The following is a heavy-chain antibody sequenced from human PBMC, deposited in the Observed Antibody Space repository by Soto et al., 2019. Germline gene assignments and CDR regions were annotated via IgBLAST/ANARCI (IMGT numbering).Heavy chain of an antibody. CDR3: AKKVTIYAVDPADY. J-gene: IGHJ4*02. CDR1: GFSFSDFG. CDR2: ISASGDAT. D-gene: IGHD3-3*01. Sequence: GGSLRLSCAASGFSFSDFGMSWVRQGPGKGLEWVSVISASGDATYYAASVKGRFTLSRDNSKNTLYLQMNSLTVAATAVYYCAKKVTIYAVDPADYWGQGTQVTVSS. V-gene: IGHV3-23*01.